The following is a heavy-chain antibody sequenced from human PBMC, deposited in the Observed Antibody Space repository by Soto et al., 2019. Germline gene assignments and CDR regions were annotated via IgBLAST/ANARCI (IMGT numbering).Heavy chain of an antibody. D-gene: IGHD3-10*01. J-gene: IGHJ6*02. Sequence: PGGSLRLSCAASGFTFSSYWMHWVRQAPGKGLVWVSRINSDGSSTSYADSVKGRFTISRDNAKNTLYLQMNSLRAEDTAVYYCARVSSVLLWFGEIDYYGMDVWGQGTTVTVSS. CDR2: INSDGSST. CDR1: GFTFSSYW. V-gene: IGHV3-74*01. CDR3: ARVSSVLLWFGEIDYYGMDV.